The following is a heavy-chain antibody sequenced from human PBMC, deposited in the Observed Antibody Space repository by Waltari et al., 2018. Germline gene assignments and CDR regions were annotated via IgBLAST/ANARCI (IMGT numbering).Heavy chain of an antibody. CDR2: INPDGSGE. Sequence: EVQLLESGGGLVQPGGSLRLSCAASGFSFSGSWMTWGRQAPGKGLEWVSEINPDGSGEYYVDSVNGRFTISRDNTKNSLYLQMNSLRPDDTAVYFCARDPAFGAFDFWGQGTVVTVSS. V-gene: IGHV3-7*01. D-gene: IGHD3-10*01. CDR1: GFSFSGSW. CDR3: ARDPAFGAFDF. J-gene: IGHJ3*01.